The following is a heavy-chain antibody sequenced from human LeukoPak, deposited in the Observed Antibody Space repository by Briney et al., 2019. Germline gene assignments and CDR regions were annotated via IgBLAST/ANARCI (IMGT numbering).Heavy chain of an antibody. Sequence: SETLSLTCAVYGGSFSGYYWSWIRQPPGKGLEWIGEINHSGSTNYNPSLKSRVTVSVDTSKNQFSLKLSSVTAADTAVYYCARGAHPLALAYCGGDCYFDWFDPWGQGTLVTVSS. CDR2: INHSGST. D-gene: IGHD2-21*02. J-gene: IGHJ5*02. CDR1: GGSFSGYY. V-gene: IGHV4-34*01. CDR3: ARGAHPLALAYCGGDCYFDWFDP.